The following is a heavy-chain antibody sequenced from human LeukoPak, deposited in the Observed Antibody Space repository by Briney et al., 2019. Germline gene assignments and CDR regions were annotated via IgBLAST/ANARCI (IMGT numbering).Heavy chain of an antibody. D-gene: IGHD2-2*01. CDR3: ARDPKRYCSSTSCYEGD. CDR2: INPNSGGT. Sequence: GASVKVSCKASGYTFTGYYMHWVRQAPGQGLEWMGWINPNSGGTNYAQKFQGRVTMTRDTSISTAYMELSRLRSDDTAVYYCARDPKRYCSSTSCYEGDWGQGTLVTVSS. CDR1: GYTFTGYY. J-gene: IGHJ4*02. V-gene: IGHV1-2*02.